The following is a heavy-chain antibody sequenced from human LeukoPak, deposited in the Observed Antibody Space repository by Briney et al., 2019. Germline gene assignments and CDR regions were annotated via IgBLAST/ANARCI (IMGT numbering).Heavy chain of an antibody. CDR1: GGSVSGNDYF. CDR3: VREVNHYGLRRNSFDP. V-gene: IGHV4-39*07. D-gene: IGHD3/OR15-3a*01. CDR2: VDYSGDT. J-gene: IGHJ5*02. Sequence: TSETLSLTCTVSGGSVSGNDYFWGWIRQSAAKGLEWIGSVDYSGDTYYNPSLKSRLTISIDTSRNQFSLRLSSVTAAGADTAVYYCVREVNHYGLRRNSFDPWGQGLKVTVSS.